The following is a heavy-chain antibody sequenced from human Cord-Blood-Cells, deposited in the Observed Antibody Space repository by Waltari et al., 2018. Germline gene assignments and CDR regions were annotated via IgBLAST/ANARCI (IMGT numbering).Heavy chain of an antibody. J-gene: IGHJ4*02. CDR3: ARRVRRDGYTHWDY. CDR1: GYTFTSYD. V-gene: IGHV1-8*03. Sequence: QVQLVQSGAEVKKPGASVKVSCKASGYTFTSYDINWVRQATGQGLEGKGWRNPNSGKTGYAQKFQGRVTITRNTSISTAYMELSSLRSEDTAVYYCARRVRRDGYTHWDYWGQGTLVTVSS. CDR2: RNPNSGKT. D-gene: IGHD5-12*01.